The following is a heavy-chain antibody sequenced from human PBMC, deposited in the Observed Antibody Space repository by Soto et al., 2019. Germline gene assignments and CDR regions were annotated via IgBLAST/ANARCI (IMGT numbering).Heavy chain of an antibody. CDR3: ARPGPNYVDFSDL. CDR1: GFTFSGHY. J-gene: IGHJ5*02. D-gene: IGHD3-9*01. CDR2: ISDSGKTI. Sequence: GGSLRLSCAASGFTFSGHYMSWIRQTPGKGLEWVSYISDSGKTIYYADSVKGRFTISRDNAKNSLYLQMNSLRVEDTAVYYCARPGPNYVDFSDLWGQGALVTVSS. V-gene: IGHV3-11*01.